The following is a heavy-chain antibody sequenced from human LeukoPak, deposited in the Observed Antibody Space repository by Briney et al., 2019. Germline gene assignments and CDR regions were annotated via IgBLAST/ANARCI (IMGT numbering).Heavy chain of an antibody. D-gene: IGHD3-16*01. CDR3: GKDLRGGGAYFDY. V-gene: IGHV3-23*01. J-gene: IGHJ4*02. CDR1: GFTVSSNY. CDR2: ISGSGGST. Sequence: PGGSLRLSCAASGFTVSSNYMSWVRQAPGKGLEWVSAISGSGGSTYYADSVKGRFTISRDNSKNTLYLQMNGLRAEDTAVYYCGKDLRGGGAYFDYWGQGTLVTVSS.